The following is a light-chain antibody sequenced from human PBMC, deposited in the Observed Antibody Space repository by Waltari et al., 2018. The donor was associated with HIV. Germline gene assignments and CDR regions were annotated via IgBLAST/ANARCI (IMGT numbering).Light chain of an antibody. CDR2: QDS. V-gene: IGLV3-1*01. Sequence: SHELTQPPSVSVSPGQTASITCSGDKLGDKYACWYQQKPGQSPVLVIDQDSKRPSGIPERFSGSNSGNTATLTISGTQAMDEADYYCQAWDSSTVVFGGGTKLTVL. CDR3: QAWDSSTVV. CDR1: KLGDKY. J-gene: IGLJ2*01.